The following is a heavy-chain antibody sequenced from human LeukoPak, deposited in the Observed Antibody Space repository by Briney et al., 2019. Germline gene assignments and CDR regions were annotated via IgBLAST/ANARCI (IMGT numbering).Heavy chain of an antibody. CDR3: ARCGWELPYYYYMDV. CDR1: GYTSTSYA. D-gene: IGHD1-26*01. Sequence: ASVKVSCKASGYTSTSYAMNWVRQAPGQGLEWMGWINTNTGNPTYAQGFTGRFVFSLDTSVSTAYLQINSLKAEDTAVYYCARCGWELPYYYYMDVWGKGTTVTVSS. J-gene: IGHJ6*03. CDR2: INTNTGNP. V-gene: IGHV7-4-1*02.